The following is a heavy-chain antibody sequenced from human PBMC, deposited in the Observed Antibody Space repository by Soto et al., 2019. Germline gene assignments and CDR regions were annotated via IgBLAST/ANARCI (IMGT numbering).Heavy chain of an antibody. CDR1: GFTFISYA. J-gene: IGHJ4*02. CDR3: ARRGSHSSGWYAASYYFDY. CDR2: TSYDGSNK. Sequence: PGGSLRLSCAASGFTFISYAIHFVRHSPFKWLEWVAVTSYDGSNKYYADSVKGRFTISRDNSKNTLYLQMNSLRAEDTAVYYCARRGSHSSGWYAASYYFDYWGQGTLVTVSS. D-gene: IGHD6-19*01. V-gene: IGHV3-30-3*01.